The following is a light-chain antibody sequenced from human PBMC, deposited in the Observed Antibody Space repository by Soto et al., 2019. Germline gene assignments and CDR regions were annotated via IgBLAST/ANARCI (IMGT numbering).Light chain of an antibody. CDR2: DAS. V-gene: IGKV1-33*01. CDR1: QDISTY. Sequence: DIQMTQSPSSLSASAGDRVTITCQASQDISTYLNWYQQKPGKAPKLLIYDASNLETGVPSRFSGRGSGTDFTFTISSLQPEDIATYFCQQYVNVLTFGGGTKVEIK. CDR3: QQYVNVLT. J-gene: IGKJ4*01.